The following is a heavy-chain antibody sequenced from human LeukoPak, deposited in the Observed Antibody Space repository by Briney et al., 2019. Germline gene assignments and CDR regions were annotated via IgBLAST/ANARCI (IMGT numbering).Heavy chain of an antibody. CDR2: ISGSGGST. CDR3: ARGTLYGSGNGGVDY. CDR1: GFTFSSYA. V-gene: IGHV3-23*01. Sequence: QPGGSLRLSCAASGFTFSSYAMSWVRQAPGKGLEWVSRISGSGGSTEYADSVKGRFTISRDNSKNTLYLQMNSLRAGDTAVYYCARGTLYGSGNGGVDYWGQGTLVTVSS. D-gene: IGHD3-10*01. J-gene: IGHJ4*02.